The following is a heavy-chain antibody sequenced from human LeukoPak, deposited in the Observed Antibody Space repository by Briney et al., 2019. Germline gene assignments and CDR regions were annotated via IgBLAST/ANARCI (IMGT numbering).Heavy chain of an antibody. J-gene: IGHJ4*02. CDR1: GGSISSYY. CDR2: IYTSGST. Sequence: SETLSLTCTVSGGSISSYYWSWIPQPAGKGLEWIGRIYTSGSTNYNPSLKSRVTMSVDTSKNQFSLKLSSVTAADTAVYYCARDRPYCSGGSCYCPGDFDYWRQGTLVTVSS. V-gene: IGHV4-4*07. CDR3: ARDRPYCSGGSCYCPGDFDY. D-gene: IGHD2-15*01.